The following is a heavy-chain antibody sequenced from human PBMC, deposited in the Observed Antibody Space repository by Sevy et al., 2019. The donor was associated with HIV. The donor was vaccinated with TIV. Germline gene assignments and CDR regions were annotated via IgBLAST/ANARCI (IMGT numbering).Heavy chain of an antibody. CDR3: ARDRPTMVRGVIWFD. J-gene: IGHJ4*02. V-gene: IGHV1-69*13. Sequence: ASVKVSCKASGGTFSSYAISWVRQAPGQGLEWMGGIIPIFGTANYAQKFQGRVTITADESTSTAYMELSSLGSEDPAVYYCARDRPTMVRGVIWFDWGQGTLVTVSS. CDR2: IIPIFGTA. CDR1: GGTFSSYA. D-gene: IGHD3-10*01.